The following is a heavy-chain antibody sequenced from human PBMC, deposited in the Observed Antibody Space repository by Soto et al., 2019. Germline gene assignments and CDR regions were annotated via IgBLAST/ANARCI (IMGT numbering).Heavy chain of an antibody. Sequence: PSETLSLTCTVSGGSTFSSYWTWIRQPPGKGLEWIGNVYYSGSTNYNPSLKSRITISVDTSKNQFSLNLSSVTAADTAVYYCARDPHAWFTHQFYPWGRWPLVT. CDR2: VYYSGST. V-gene: IGHV4-59*01. CDR3: ARDPHAWFTHQFYP. J-gene: IGHJ5*02. CDR1: GGSTFSSY. D-gene: IGHD3-10*01.